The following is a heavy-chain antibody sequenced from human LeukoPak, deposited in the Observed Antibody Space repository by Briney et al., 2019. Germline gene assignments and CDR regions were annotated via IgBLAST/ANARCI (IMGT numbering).Heavy chain of an antibody. CDR2: ISWNSGFI. Sequence: SGRSLRLSCAASGFTFDDYAMHWVRQAPGKGLEWVSGISWNSGFIGYADSVKGRFTISRDNAKNSLYLQMNSLRAEDMALYYCAKGLYGSGSYPDYWGQGTLVTVSS. CDR1: GFTFDDYA. D-gene: IGHD3-10*01. J-gene: IGHJ4*02. CDR3: AKGLYGSGSYPDY. V-gene: IGHV3-9*03.